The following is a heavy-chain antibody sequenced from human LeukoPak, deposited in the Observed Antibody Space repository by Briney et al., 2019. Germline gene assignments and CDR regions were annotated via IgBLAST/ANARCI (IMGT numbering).Heavy chain of an antibody. Sequence: SVEVSCKASGGTFSSYAISWVRQAPGQGLEWMGGITPIFGTANYAQKFQGRVTITTDESTSTAYMELSSLRSEDTAVYYCARPEGSYSRLGAFDIWGQGTMVTVSS. D-gene: IGHD1-26*01. CDR1: GGTFSSYA. CDR3: ARPEGSYSRLGAFDI. V-gene: IGHV1-69*05. CDR2: ITPIFGTA. J-gene: IGHJ3*02.